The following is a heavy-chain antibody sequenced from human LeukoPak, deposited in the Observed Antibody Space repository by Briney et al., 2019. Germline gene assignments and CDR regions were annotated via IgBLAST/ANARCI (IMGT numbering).Heavy chain of an antibody. CDR3: ARAGMTTVVFDY. D-gene: IGHD4-23*01. J-gene: IGHJ4*02. CDR1: GFTFSSYE. V-gene: IGHV3-48*03. Sequence: GGSLRLSCAASGFTFSSYEMNWVRQAPGKGLEWVSYISSSGSTIYYADSVKGRFTISRDDAENSLYLQMNSLRAEDTAVYYCARAGMTTVVFDYWGQGTLVTVSS. CDR2: ISSSGSTI.